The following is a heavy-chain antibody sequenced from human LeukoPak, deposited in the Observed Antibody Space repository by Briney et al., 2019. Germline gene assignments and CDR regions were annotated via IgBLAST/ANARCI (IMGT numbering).Heavy chain of an antibody. J-gene: IGHJ5*02. CDR2: LYLSRTT. Sequence: SETLSLTCTVSGGSISGGSHHWGWFRQSPGKGLEWIGSLYLSRTTYYNPSLNSRVTISVDTSKNQFSLKLSSVTAADTAVYYCARGRGHYSSGSFDPWGQGTLVTVSS. CDR3: ARGRGHYSSGSFDP. CDR1: GGSISGGSHH. V-gene: IGHV4-39*01. D-gene: IGHD6-19*01.